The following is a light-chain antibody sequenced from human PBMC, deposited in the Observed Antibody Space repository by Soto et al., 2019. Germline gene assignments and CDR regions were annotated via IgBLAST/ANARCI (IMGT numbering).Light chain of an antibody. Sequence: DIQMTQSPSTLSASVGDRVTITCRASQSISSWLAWYQQKPGKDPKLLLYDDSSLERGLPSGFSGNGSGTEFTLTISCLQPDEFATYYWHEYNSYRLTCGGGPEVEIK. J-gene: IGKJ4*02. V-gene: IGKV1-5*01. CDR3: HEYNSYRLT. CDR2: DDS. CDR1: QSISSW.